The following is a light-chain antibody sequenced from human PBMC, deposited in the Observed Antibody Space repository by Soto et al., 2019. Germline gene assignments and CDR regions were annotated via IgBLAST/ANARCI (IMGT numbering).Light chain of an antibody. V-gene: IGLV2-14*03. CDR3: SSYTSITTLV. J-gene: IGLJ3*02. CDR1: SSDVGGYNY. CDR2: DVN. Sequence: QSALTQPASVSGSPGQSLTISCTGTSSDVGGYNYVSWYQQHPGKAPKLMIYDVNNRPSGVSHRFPGSKSGNTASLTISGLRAEDEADYYCSSYTSITTLVFGGGTKVTVL.